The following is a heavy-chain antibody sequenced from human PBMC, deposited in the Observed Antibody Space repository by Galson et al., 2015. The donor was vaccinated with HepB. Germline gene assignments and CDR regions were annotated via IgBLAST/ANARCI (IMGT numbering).Heavy chain of an antibody. CDR1: GYTFTSYY. Sequence: QSGAEVKKPGESLKISCKASGYTFTSYYIHWVRQAPGQGLEWMGWINPNSGGTKYAPSFQDRVTMTRDTSIGTAYMELSRLRSNDTAVYYCARDGPGTIYWYFDLWGRGTPVTVSS. CDR3: ARDGPGTIYWYFDL. J-gene: IGHJ2*01. CDR2: INPNSGGT. D-gene: IGHD5-24*01. V-gene: IGHV1-2*02.